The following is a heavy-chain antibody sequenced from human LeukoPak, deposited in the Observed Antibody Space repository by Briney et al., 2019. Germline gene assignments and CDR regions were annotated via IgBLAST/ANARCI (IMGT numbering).Heavy chain of an antibody. Sequence: PSETLSLTRCVTHGYNRWPELSPRRQPPGKGLEWIGYISYSASTRYNPSFQSRVTISLDTSKTHFSLKLTSVTASDTAVYYCARLRNNDNSGDPDTFDMWGPGTMVTVSS. CDR3: ARLRNNDNSGDPDTFDM. CDR2: ISYSAST. J-gene: IGHJ3*02. D-gene: IGHD3-22*01. V-gene: IGHV4-59*08. CDR1: HGYNRWPE.